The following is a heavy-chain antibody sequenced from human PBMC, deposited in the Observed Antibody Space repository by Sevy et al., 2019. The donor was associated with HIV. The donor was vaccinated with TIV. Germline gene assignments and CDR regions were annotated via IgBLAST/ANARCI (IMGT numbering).Heavy chain of an antibody. CDR1: GGSFSGYY. D-gene: IGHD3-16*01. CDR2: INYTGNT. Sequence: SETLSLTCGVYGGSFSGYYWKWIRQSPGKGLEWIGEINYTGNTNYNPSLKSRVFISIDTSRNEIFLELNSLTAADTAVYYCARVLGILDYSYGLDVWGQGTTVTVSS. J-gene: IGHJ6*02. V-gene: IGHV4-34*01. CDR3: ARVLGILDYSYGLDV.